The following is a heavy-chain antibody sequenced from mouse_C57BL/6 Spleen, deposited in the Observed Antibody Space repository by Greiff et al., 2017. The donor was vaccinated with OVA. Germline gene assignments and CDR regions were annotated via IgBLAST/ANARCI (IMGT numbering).Heavy chain of an antibody. V-gene: IGHV1-69*01. D-gene: IGHD4-1*01. Sequence: QVQLQQPGAELVMPGASVKLSCKASGYTFTSYWMHWVKQRPGQGLEWIGEIDPSDSYTNYNQKFKGKSTLTVDESSSTAYMQLSSLTSEDSAVYYCARRTGTDFDYWGQGTTLTVSS. J-gene: IGHJ2*01. CDR1: GYTFTSYW. CDR2: IDPSDSYT. CDR3: ARRTGTDFDY.